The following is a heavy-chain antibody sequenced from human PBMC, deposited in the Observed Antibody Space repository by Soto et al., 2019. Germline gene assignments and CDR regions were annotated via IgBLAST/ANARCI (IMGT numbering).Heavy chain of an antibody. D-gene: IGHD3-9*01. CDR2: INPNSGGT. CDR1: GYTFTGYY. Sequence: GASVKVSCEASGYTFTGYYMHCVRQAPGQGLEWMGWINPNSGGTNYAQKFQGWVTMTRDTSISTAYMELSRLRSDDTAVYYCARVDYDILTGYLFDPWGQGTLVTVSS. CDR3: ARVDYDILTGYLFDP. V-gene: IGHV1-2*04. J-gene: IGHJ5*02.